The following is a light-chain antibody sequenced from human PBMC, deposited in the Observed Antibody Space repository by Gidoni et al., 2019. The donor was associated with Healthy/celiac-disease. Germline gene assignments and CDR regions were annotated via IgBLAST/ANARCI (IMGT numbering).Light chain of an antibody. CDR1: QSVSSN. Sequence: EIVMMQYPATLSVSPGERATLSCRASQSVSSNLAWYQQKPGQAPRLLIYGASTSATGIPARFSGSGSGTEFTLTISSLQSEDFAVYYCQQYNNWPVTFGPGTKVEIK. J-gene: IGKJ3*01. CDR3: QQYNNWPVT. CDR2: GAS. V-gene: IGKV3-15*01.